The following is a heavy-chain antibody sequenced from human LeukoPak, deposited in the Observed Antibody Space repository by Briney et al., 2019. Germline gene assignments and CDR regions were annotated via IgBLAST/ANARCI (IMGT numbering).Heavy chain of an antibody. CDR3: ARDRGYIYGEYFFDY. CDR1: GYTFTSYY. CDR2: INPSGGST. J-gene: IGHJ4*02. V-gene: IGHV1-46*01. Sequence: ASVKVSCKASGYTFTSYYMHWVRQAPGQGLEWMGIINPSGGSTSYAQKFQGRVTMTRDTSTSTVYMELSSLRSEDTAVYYCARDRGYIYGEYFFDYWGQGTLVTVSS. D-gene: IGHD5-18*01.